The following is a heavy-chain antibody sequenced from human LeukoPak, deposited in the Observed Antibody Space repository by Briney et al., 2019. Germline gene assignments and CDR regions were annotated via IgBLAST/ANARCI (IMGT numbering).Heavy chain of an antibody. J-gene: IGHJ2*01. D-gene: IGHD3-3*01. CDR2: IYYSGST. V-gene: IGHV4-30-4*08. Sequence: SQTLSLTCTVSGGSISSGDYYWSWIRQPPGKGLEWIGYIYYSGSTYYNPSLKSRVTISVDTSKNQFSLKLSSVTAADTAVYYCARRAVVYDFWSGYYTEWYFDLWGRGTLVTVSS. CDR3: ARRAVVYDFWSGYYTEWYFDL. CDR1: GGSISSGDYY.